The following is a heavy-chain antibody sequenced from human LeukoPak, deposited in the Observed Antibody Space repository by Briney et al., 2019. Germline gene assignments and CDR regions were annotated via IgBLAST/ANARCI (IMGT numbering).Heavy chain of an antibody. Sequence: SETLSLTCTVSGDSISNSIWWSWLRQPPGKGLEWIGEVDHTGNTNYRPSLDSRVTLSIDTSKNQFSLTLTSVTAADTAVYYCATNVRFFDSWGQGTRVTVSS. J-gene: IGHJ4*02. D-gene: IGHD1-1*01. V-gene: IGHV4/OR15-8*02. CDR2: VDHTGNT. CDR1: GDSISNSIW. CDR3: ATNVRFFDS.